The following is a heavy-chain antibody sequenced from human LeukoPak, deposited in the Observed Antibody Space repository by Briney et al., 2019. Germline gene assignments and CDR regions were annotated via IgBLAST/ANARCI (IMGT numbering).Heavy chain of an antibody. CDR3: ARRFGGNGLFAFDM. Sequence: GESLKISCKGFGYSFTSYSIGWVRQMPGEGLEWMGIIFPDYSDTRYSPSFQGQVTMSVDKSSSTAYLQWSSLKASDSAIYYCARRFGGNGLFAFDMWGQGTMVIVSS. J-gene: IGHJ3*02. D-gene: IGHD3-10*01. CDR1: GYSFTSYS. CDR2: IFPDYSDT. V-gene: IGHV5-51*01.